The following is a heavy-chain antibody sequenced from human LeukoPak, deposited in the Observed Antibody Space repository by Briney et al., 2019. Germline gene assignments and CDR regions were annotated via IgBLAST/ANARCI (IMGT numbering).Heavy chain of an antibody. CDR2: ISGGADAT. V-gene: IGHV3-23*01. Sequence: GGSLRLACAASGFTFSRFAMCWVRQAPGKGLEWVSAISGGADATYYADSVRGRFSVSRDNSKNTLDLQMDSLRAEDTAVYYCARGHYDVLAASYKWTPDYWGQGTLVTVSS. CDR1: GFTFSRFA. CDR3: ARGHYDVLAASYKWTPDY. D-gene: IGHD3-9*01. J-gene: IGHJ4*02.